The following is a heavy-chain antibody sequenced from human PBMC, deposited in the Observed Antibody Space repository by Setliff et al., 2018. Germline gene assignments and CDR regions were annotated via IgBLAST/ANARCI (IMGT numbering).Heavy chain of an antibody. CDR2: INHSGST. J-gene: IGHJ6*02. D-gene: IGHD2-21*02. CDR1: GGSFSGYY. V-gene: IGHV4-34*01. Sequence: PSETLSLTCAVYGGSFSGYYWSWIRQPPGKGLEWIGEINHSGSTNYNPSLKSRVTISVDTSKNQFSLKLSSVTAADTAVYYCAKNWATAHHYYYGMDVWGQGTTVTVSS. CDR3: AKNWATAHHYYYGMDV.